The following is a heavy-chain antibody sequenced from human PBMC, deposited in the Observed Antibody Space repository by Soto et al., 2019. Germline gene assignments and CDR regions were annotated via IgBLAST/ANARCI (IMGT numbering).Heavy chain of an antibody. CDR3: ARDLIAVAGTDY. J-gene: IGHJ4*02. CDR1: GFTFSDYY. V-gene: IGHV3-11*05. CDR2: ISSSSSYT. D-gene: IGHD6-19*01. Sequence: QVQLVESGGGLVKPGGSLRLSCAASGFTFSDYYMSWIRQAPGKGLEWVSYISSSSSYTNYADSVKGRFTISRDNAKNSLYLQMNSLRAEDTAVYYCARDLIAVAGTDYWGQGTLVTVSS.